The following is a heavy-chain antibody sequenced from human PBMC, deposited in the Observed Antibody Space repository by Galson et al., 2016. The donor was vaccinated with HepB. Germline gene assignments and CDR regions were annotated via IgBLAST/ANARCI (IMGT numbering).Heavy chain of an antibody. V-gene: IGHV1-2*02. CDR3: ARDRADYYDDSGYPYNCFDP. D-gene: IGHD3-22*01. CDR2: INPNGGAT. CDR1: GYTFRDYY. Sequence: SVKVSCKASGYTFRDYYMHWVRLAPGQGFEWMGWINPNGGATKYAQKFQGRVTMTRDTSSSTAYLELSRLGSDDTAVYYCARDRADYYDDSGYPYNCFDPWGQGTLVTVSS. J-gene: IGHJ5*02.